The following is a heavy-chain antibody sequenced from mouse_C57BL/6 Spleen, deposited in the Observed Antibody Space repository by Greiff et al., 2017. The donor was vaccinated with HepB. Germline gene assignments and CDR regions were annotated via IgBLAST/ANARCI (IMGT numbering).Heavy chain of an antibody. Sequence: GAELVRPGASVKLSCTASCFNNKNTYMHWVKQRPEQGREWIGRFDPANGNTKYAPKFPGKATITADTSSNTAYLQPSSLTSEDTAIYYCAREVVYFDYWGQGTTLTVSS. CDR1: CFNNKNTY. V-gene: IGHV14-3*01. CDR2: FDPANGNT. D-gene: IGHD1-1*01. CDR3: AREVVYFDY. J-gene: IGHJ2*01.